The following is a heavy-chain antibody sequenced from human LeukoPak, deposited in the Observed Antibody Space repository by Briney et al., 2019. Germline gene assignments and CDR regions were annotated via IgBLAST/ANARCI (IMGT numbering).Heavy chain of an antibody. J-gene: IGHJ5*02. CDR3: ARHYYGSGTYLGFDP. CDR2: IYPGDSDT. Sequence: GESLKISCKGSGYSFTSYWIGWVRQMPGKGLEWMGIIYPGDSDTRYSPSFQGQVTISADKSISTAYLQWSSLKASDTAMYYCARHYYGSGTYLGFDPWGQGTLVTVSS. CDR1: GYSFTSYW. V-gene: IGHV5-51*01. D-gene: IGHD3-10*01.